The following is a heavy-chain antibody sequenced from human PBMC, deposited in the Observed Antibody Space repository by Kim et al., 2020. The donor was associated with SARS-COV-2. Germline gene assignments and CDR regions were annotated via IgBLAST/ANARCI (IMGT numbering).Heavy chain of an antibody. D-gene: IGHD3-9*01. V-gene: IGHV3-73*01. CDR3: TSQVLRFFDVRDY. Sequence: GGSLRLSCAASGFTFSGSAMHWVRQASGKGLEWVGRIRSKANSYATAYAASVKGRFTISRDDSKNTAYLQMNSLKTEDTAVYYCTSQVLRFFDVRDYWGQETRVTVFS. CDR1: GFTFSGSA. CDR2: IRSKANSYAT. J-gene: IGHJ4*02.